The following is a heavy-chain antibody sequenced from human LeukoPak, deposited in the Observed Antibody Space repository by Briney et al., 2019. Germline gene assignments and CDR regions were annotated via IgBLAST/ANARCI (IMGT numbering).Heavy chain of an antibody. J-gene: IGHJ5*02. D-gene: IGHD6-6*01. CDR2: IYYSGST. CDR3: ARGGYSSSSGDWFDP. Sequence: PSQTLSLTRTVSGGSISSGGYYWSWIRQHPGKGLEWIGYIYYSGSTYYNPSLKSRVTISVDTSKNQFSLKLSSVTAADTAVYYCARGGYSSSSGDWFDPWGQGTLVTVSS. V-gene: IGHV4-31*03. CDR1: GGSISSGGYY.